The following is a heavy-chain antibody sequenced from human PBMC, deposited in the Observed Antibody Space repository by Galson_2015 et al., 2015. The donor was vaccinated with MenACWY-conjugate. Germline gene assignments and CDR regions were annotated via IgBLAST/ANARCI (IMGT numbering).Heavy chain of an antibody. CDR2: ISHDGTNK. J-gene: IGHJ4*01. CDR1: GFTFSSHA. CDR3: ARDGSG. D-gene: IGHD3-3*01. V-gene: IGHV3-30*01. Sequence: SLRLSCAASGFTFSSHAMHWVRQAPGKGLEWVAVISHDGTNKWYADSVKGRFTISRDNSKNTLDLQMNSLRAEDTAVYYCARDGSGWGQGTLDTVSS.